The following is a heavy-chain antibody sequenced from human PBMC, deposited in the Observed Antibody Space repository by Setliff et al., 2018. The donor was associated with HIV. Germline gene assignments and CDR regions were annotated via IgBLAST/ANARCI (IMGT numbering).Heavy chain of an antibody. D-gene: IGHD6-19*01. CDR1: GFTFSSYS. Sequence: GESLKISCAASGFTFSSYSMSWVRQAPGKGLEWVSSISSSSSYIYYADSVKGRFTISRDNAKNSLYLQMNSLRAEDTAVYYCAPYSSGWRDDYWGQGTLVTVSS. CDR2: ISSSSSYI. J-gene: IGHJ4*02. V-gene: IGHV3-21*01. CDR3: APYSSGWRDDY.